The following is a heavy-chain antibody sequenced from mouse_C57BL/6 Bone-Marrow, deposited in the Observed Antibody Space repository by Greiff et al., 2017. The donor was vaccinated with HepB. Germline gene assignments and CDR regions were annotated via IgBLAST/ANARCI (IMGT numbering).Heavy chain of an antibody. Sequence: QVQLQQSGAELARPGASVKLSCKASGYTFTSYGISWVKQRTGQGLEWIGEIYPRSGNTYYNEKFKGKATLTADKSSSTAYMELRSLTSEDSAVYFCAIQDHYYGSSSAMDYWGQGTSVTVSS. CDR2: IYPRSGNT. CDR3: AIQDHYYGSSSAMDY. V-gene: IGHV1-81*01. J-gene: IGHJ4*01. CDR1: GYTFTSYG. D-gene: IGHD1-1*01.